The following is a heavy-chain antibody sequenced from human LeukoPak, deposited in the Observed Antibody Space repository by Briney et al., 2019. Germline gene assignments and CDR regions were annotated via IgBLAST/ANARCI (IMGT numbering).Heavy chain of an antibody. D-gene: IGHD3-9*01. J-gene: IGHJ5*02. CDR3: ARRTVGYDTNWFDP. CDR1: GYSVTSYW. V-gene: IGHV5-51*01. CDR2: IYPGDSDT. Sequence: GESLKISCKGSGYSVTSYWIGWVRQMSGKGLEWMGIIYPGDSDTTYSPSFQGQVTISADKSISTAYLQWSSLKASDTAMYYCARRTVGYDTNWFDPWGQGTLVTVSS.